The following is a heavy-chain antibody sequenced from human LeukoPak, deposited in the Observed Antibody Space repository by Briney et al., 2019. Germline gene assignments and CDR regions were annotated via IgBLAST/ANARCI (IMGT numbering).Heavy chain of an antibody. CDR1: GFTFTSSA. Sequence: SVKVSCKASGFTFTSSAMQWVRQARGQRLEWIGWIVVGSGNTNYAQKFQERVTITRDMSTSTAYMELSSLRSEDTAVYYCAAFQNGHPPPHDWGQGTLVTVSA. V-gene: IGHV1-58*02. D-gene: IGHD1-1*01. CDR2: IVVGSGNT. J-gene: IGHJ4*02. CDR3: AAFQNGHPPPHD.